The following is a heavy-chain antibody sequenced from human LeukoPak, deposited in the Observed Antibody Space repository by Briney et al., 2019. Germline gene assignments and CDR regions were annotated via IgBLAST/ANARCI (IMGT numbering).Heavy chain of an antibody. V-gene: IGHV1-24*01. CDR2: FDPEDGET. CDR1: GYTLTELS. J-gene: IGHJ4*02. D-gene: IGHD1-7*01. Sequence: ASVKVSCKVSGYTLTELSMHWVRQAPGKGLEWMGGFDPEDGETIYAQKFQGRVTMTEDTSTDTAYMELNSLRSEDTAVYYCATATRYGYNWNYDPVYYFDYWGQGTLVTVSS. CDR3: ATATRYGYNWNYDPVYYFDY.